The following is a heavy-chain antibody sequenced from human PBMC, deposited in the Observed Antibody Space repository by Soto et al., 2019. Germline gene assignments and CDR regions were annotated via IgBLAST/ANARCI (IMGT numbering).Heavy chain of an antibody. D-gene: IGHD1-7*01. CDR3: ARDGIRGTTLPGYPDY. CDR2: IRYDGSNI. V-gene: IGHV3-33*01. Sequence: GGSLRLSCAASGSIFRGYGMHWVRQAPGKGLEWVAVIRYDGSNINYADSVMGRFTISRDNSKNTLYLEMNSLRAEDTAVYYCARDGIRGTTLPGYPDYWGQGNLVTVYS. CDR1: GSIFRGYG. J-gene: IGHJ4*02.